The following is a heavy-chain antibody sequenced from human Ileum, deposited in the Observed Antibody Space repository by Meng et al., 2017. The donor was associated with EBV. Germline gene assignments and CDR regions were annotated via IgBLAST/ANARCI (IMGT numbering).Heavy chain of an antibody. CDR2: VYHDGAT. CDR1: GDSVSGSDW. J-gene: IGHJ4*02. V-gene: IGHV4-4*02. Sequence: QGQLQESGPGMGKHSGTRSLNCAVSGDSVSGSDWWSWVRPPPGKGLEWIGEVYHDGATNYHPSLKSRVTISLDKSKNEVNLHLNSLTAADTAVYFCARSSPIVRGLDYWGQGTLVTVSS. D-gene: IGHD3-10*01. CDR3: ARSSPIVRGLDY.